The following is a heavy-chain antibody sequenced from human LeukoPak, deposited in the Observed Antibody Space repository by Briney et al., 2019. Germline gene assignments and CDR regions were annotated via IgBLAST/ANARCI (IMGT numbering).Heavy chain of an antibody. J-gene: IGHJ4*02. V-gene: IGHV4-39*01. D-gene: IGHD3-22*01. CDR3: ARHEGSYYDKSGYTFDR. Sequence: SDTLSLTCTVSGGSVNRGSFYWAWVRQPPGKGLEWIRGIHHSGNTYYNPSLKSRITMSIDTSQNQFSLNLSSVTATDRAVYYCARHEGSYYDKSGYTFDRWGQGTLVIVSS. CDR2: IHHSGNT. CDR1: GGSVNRGSFY.